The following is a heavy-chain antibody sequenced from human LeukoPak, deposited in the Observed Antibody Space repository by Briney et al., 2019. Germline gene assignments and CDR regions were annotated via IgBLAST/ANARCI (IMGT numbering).Heavy chain of an antibody. CDR3: ARGSYYYYYMDV. J-gene: IGHJ6*03. V-gene: IGHV1-2*02. CDR2: INPNSGGT. Sequence: ASVTVSCKASGYTFTGYYMHWVRQAPGQGLEWMGWINPNSGGTNYAQKFQGRVTMTRDTSISTAYMELSRLRSDDTAVYYRARGSYYYYYMDVWGKGTTVTVSS. CDR1: GYTFTGYY.